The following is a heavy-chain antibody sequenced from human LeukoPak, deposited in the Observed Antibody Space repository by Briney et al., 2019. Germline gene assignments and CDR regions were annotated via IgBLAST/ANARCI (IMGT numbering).Heavy chain of an antibody. Sequence: PETLSLTCTVSGGSISSYYWSWIRQPPGKGLEWIGYIYYSGSTNYTPALKSRVTMSVDTSKNQFSLKLSSVTAADTAVYYCARGVYGSGGYWGQGTLVTVSS. CDR2: IYYSGST. V-gene: IGHV4-59*01. CDR3: ARGVYGSGGY. D-gene: IGHD3-10*01. CDR1: GGSISSYY. J-gene: IGHJ4*02.